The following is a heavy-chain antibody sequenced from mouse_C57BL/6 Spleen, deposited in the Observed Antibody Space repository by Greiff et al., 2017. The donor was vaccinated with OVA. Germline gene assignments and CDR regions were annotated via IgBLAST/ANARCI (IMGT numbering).Heavy chain of an antibody. J-gene: IGHJ4*01. Sequence: EVHLVESEGGLVQPGSSMKLSCTASGFTFSDYYMAWVRQVPEKGLEWVANINYDGSSTYYLDSLKSRFIISRDNAKNILYLQMSSLKSEDTATYYCAREDYYGSSLYAMDYWGQGTSVTVSS. CDR1: GFTFSDYY. V-gene: IGHV5-16*01. CDR3: AREDYYGSSLYAMDY. D-gene: IGHD1-1*01. CDR2: INYDGSST.